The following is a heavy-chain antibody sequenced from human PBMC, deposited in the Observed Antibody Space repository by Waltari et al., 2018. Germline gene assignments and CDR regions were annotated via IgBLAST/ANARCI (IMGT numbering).Heavy chain of an antibody. CDR1: VFTFSGYD. Sequence: EVQLVESGGGLVQPGGSLRLSCAASVFTFSGYDMTWVRQATGKGLEWVSAIGTAGDTYYLGSVKGRFTISRENAKNSLYLQMNSLRAGDTAMYYCARATTYAFDIWGQGTMVTVSS. CDR2: IGTAGDT. J-gene: IGHJ3*02. V-gene: IGHV3-13*01. CDR3: ARATTYAFDI.